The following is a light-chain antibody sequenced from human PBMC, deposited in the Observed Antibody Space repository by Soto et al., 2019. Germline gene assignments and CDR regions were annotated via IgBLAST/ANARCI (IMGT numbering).Light chain of an antibody. V-gene: IGKV3-15*01. CDR3: QQYNNWPPWT. CDR1: QSVSSD. Sequence: EIVMTQSPATLSLSPGERVTLSCRASQSVSSDLAWYQQKPGQAPRLLIYDASTRATGLPARFSGSGSGTEFTLTISSLQSEDFAVYYCQQYNNWPPWTFGQGTKVEIK. CDR2: DAS. J-gene: IGKJ1*01.